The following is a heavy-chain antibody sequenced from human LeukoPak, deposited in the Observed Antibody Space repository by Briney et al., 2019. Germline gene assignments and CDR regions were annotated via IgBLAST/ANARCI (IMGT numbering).Heavy chain of an antibody. J-gene: IGHJ4*02. D-gene: IGHD2-8*01. Sequence: ASVKVSCKTSGYTFTAYYMYWLRQAPGQGLECMGWIYPNSGATGYAQNFQGRATMTRDTSVSTIYMELSRLRSDDTAVYYCARDGVSTTPDFDYWGQGTLVTVSS. CDR3: ARDGVSTTPDFDY. CDR1: GYTFTAYY. V-gene: IGHV1-2*02. CDR2: IYPNSGAT.